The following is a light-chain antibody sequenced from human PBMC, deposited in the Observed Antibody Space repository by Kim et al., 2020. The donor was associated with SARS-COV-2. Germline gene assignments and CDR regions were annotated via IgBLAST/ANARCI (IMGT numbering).Light chain of an antibody. CDR2: EVN. CDR1: SSDVGSYNL. V-gene: IGLV2-23*02. CDR3: CSYAGSSTFV. J-gene: IGLJ1*01. Sequence: QSALTQPASVSGSPGQSITISCTGTSSDVGSYNLVSWYQQHPGKAPQLMIYEVNKWPSGVSNRFSGSKSGNTAALTISGLQAEDEADYYCCSYAGSSTFVFGTGTKVTVL.